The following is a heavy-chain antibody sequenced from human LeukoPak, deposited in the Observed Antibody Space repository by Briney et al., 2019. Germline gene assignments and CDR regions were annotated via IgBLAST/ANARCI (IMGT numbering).Heavy chain of an antibody. J-gene: IGHJ6*03. CDR1: GFTFSSYG. CDR3: AKGYYYMDV. CDR2: IWYDGSNK. V-gene: IGHV3-33*06. Sequence: GGSLRLSCAASGFTFSSYGMHWVRQAPGKGLEWVAVIWYDGSNKYYADSVKGRFTISRDNSKNTLYLQMNSLRAEDTAVYYCAKGYYYMDVWGQGTTVTVSS.